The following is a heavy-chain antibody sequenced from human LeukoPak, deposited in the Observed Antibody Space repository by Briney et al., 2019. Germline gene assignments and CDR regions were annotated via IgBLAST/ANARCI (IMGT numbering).Heavy chain of an antibody. CDR2: IVTSGSI. Sequence: GGSLRLSCAASGFTFSSYNLYWVRQAPGKGLEWVSSIVTSGSIYYADSVRGRFTISRDNSKNSLYLQMSSLSVEDTAVYYCATNIHGSFDHWGQGTLVTVSS. J-gene: IGHJ5*02. V-gene: IGHV3-21*01. D-gene: IGHD4/OR15-4a*01. CDR3: ATNIHGSFDH. CDR1: GFTFSSYN.